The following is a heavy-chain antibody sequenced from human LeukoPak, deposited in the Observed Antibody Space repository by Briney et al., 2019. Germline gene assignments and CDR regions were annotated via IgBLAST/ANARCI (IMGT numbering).Heavy chain of an antibody. J-gene: IGHJ4*02. CDR3: ARGYYYDSSGYLRGDY. D-gene: IGHD3-22*01. V-gene: IGHV3-7*01. CDR2: IKQDGSEK. CDR1: GFTFSSHS. Sequence: GGSLRLSCAASGFTFSSHSMNWVRQAPGKGLEWVANIKQDGSEKNYVDSVKGRFTISRDNAKNSVDLQMNSLRAEDTAVYYCARGYYYDSSGYLRGDYWGQGTLVTVSS.